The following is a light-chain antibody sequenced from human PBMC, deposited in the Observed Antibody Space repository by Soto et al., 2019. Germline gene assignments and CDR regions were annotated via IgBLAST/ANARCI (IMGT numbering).Light chain of an antibody. CDR1: QSIHTS. Sequence: VLTQSPATLSLSPGERATLSCRASQSIHTSLAWYQQKPGQPPRLVVYDSTLRANGVPDRFGGSRSGTEFTLTISNLEPEDFAVYYCQQRNVWPPITFGQGTRLEIK. CDR2: DST. V-gene: IGKV3-11*01. J-gene: IGKJ5*01. CDR3: QQRNVWPPIT.